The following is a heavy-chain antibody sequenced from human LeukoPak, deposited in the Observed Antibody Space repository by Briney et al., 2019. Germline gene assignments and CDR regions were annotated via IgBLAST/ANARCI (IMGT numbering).Heavy chain of an antibody. V-gene: IGHV4-59*01. J-gene: IGHJ4*02. CDR3: AKDRQTGYSSSWPMH. Sequence: PSETLSLTCTVSGGSISSYYWSWIRQPPGKGLEWIGYIYYSGSTNYNPSLKSRVTISVDTSKNQFSLKLSSVTAADTAVYYCAKDRQTGYSSSWPMHWGQGTLVTVSS. D-gene: IGHD6-13*01. CDR2: IYYSGST. CDR1: GGSISSYY.